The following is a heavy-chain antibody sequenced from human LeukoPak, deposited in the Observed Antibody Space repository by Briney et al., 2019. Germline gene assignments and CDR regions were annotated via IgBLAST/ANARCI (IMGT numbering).Heavy chain of an antibody. V-gene: IGHV3-21*01. CDR2: ISSSSSYI. Sequence: PGGSLRLSCEVSGFTLSSYTMNWARQAPGRGLEWVSSISSSSSYIYYADSEKGRFTISSDNDRNSLYLQMNSLRAEDTAVYYCARDGSGYDDAFDIWGQGTMVTVSS. CDR3: ARDGSGYDDAFDI. CDR1: GFTLSSYT. J-gene: IGHJ3*02. D-gene: IGHD3-10*01.